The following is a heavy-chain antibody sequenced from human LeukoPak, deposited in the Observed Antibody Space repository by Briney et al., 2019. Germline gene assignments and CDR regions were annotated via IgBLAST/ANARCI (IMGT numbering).Heavy chain of an antibody. J-gene: IGHJ4*02. CDR2: MSYDGSNK. Sequence: PGRSLRLSCAASGFTFSSYPIHWVRQAPGKGLEWVALMSYDGSNKYYADSVKGRFTISRDNSKNTLYLQMNSLRAEDTAVYYCAKDRPHIVVVPAANPHWGQGTLVTVSS. CDR3: AKDRPHIVVVPAANPH. D-gene: IGHD2-2*01. CDR1: GFTFSSYP. V-gene: IGHV3-30-3*01.